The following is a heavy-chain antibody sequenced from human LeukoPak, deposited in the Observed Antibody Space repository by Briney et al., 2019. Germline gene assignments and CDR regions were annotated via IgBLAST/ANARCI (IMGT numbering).Heavy chain of an antibody. V-gene: IGHV1-8*01. CDR2: MNPNSGNT. J-gene: IGHJ4*02. CDR3: ARVGTIFGVAKGNDY. Sequence: ASVKVSCKASGYTFTSYDINWVRRATGQGLEWMGWMNPNSGNTGYAQKFQGRVTMTRNTSISTAYMELSSLRSEDTAVYYCARVGTIFGVAKGNDYWGQGTLVTVSS. D-gene: IGHD3-3*01. CDR1: GYTFTSYD.